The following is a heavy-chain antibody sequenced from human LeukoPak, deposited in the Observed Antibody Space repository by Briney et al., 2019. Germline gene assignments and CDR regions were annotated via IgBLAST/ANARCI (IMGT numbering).Heavy chain of an antibody. D-gene: IGHD3-22*01. CDR2: IYYSGST. V-gene: IGHV4-39*01. Sequence: SETLSLTCTVSGGSISSGSYYWGWIRQPPGKGLEWIGSIYYSGSTYYNPSLKSRVTISVDTSKNQFSLKLSSVTAADTAVYYCARQDSSGYSWGQGTLVTVSS. CDR3: ARQDSSGYS. CDR1: GGSISSGSYY. J-gene: IGHJ5*02.